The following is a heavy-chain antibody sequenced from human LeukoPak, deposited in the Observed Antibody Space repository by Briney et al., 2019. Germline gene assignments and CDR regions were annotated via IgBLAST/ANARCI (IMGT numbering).Heavy chain of an antibody. CDR1: GFTVSSDS. V-gene: IGHV3-53*01. CDR2: IYSGGST. Sequence: GGSLRLSCTVSGFTVSSDSMSWVRQAPGKGLEWVSFIYSGGSTHYSDSVKGRFTISRDNSKNTLYLQMNSLRAEDTAVYYCAKSGYNRFDYWGQGTLVTVSS. J-gene: IGHJ4*02. D-gene: IGHD5-24*01. CDR3: AKSGYNRFDY.